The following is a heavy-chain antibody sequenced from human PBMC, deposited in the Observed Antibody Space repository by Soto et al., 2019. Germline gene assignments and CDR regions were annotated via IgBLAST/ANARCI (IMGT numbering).Heavy chain of an antibody. Sequence: QVQLVESGGGVVQPGRSLRLSCAASGFTFSSYGMHWVRQAPGKGLEWVALISYDGSNKYSADSVKGRFTMSRDNSKRTFYLQMNSLRAEDTAVYYCAKDRLRGGFLTTATSNGMDVWGQGTTVTVSS. CDR2: ISYDGSNK. D-gene: IGHD2-15*01. J-gene: IGHJ6*02. CDR3: AKDRLRGGFLTTATSNGMDV. CDR1: GFTFSSYG. V-gene: IGHV3-30*18.